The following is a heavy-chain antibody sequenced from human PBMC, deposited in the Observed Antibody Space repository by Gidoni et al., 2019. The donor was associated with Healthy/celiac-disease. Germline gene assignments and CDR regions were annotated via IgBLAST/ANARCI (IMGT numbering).Heavy chain of an antibody. V-gene: IGHV4-38-2*02. CDR2: IYHSGRT. D-gene: IGHD3-22*01. Sequence: QVHLHESGQGLVKPPDTMSLSCAVSCYSINSGYYCGWIRQPAEKGLEWIGSIYHSGRTYYTPSIKRRVTISVDTSKNQFCLKLSSVTAADTAVYYCARDLGSYYDSSGYYPGAFDIWGQGTMVTVSS. J-gene: IGHJ3*02. CDR3: ARDLGSYYDSSGYYPGAFDI. CDR1: CYSINSGYY.